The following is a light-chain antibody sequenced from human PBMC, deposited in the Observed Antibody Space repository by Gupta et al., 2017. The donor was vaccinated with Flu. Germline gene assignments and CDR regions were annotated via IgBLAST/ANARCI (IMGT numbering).Light chain of an antibody. CDR2: KAS. Sequence: DIQMTQSPSTLSASVGDRVTITCRASQSISSWLAWYQQKPGKAPKLLIYKASSLESGVPSRFSGSGSGTEFTLTISSLQPDDFATYYCQHDRTFGQWTKLEIK. V-gene: IGKV1-5*03. CDR3: QHDRT. J-gene: IGKJ2*01. CDR1: QSISSW.